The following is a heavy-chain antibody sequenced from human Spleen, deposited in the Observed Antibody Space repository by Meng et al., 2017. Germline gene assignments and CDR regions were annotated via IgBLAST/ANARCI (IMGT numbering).Heavy chain of an antibody. CDR1: GYTFTTYG. CDR3: VKHSSDWSLDS. Sequence: QVQVVQSGAEVKEPGASVKVSCKASGYTFTTYGISWVRQAPGQGLEWMGWISAYNGDTSYAQKVQGRVTMTIDTSTTTASMELRSLRSDDSALYYCVKHSSDWSLDSWGQGTLVTVSS. V-gene: IGHV1-18*01. D-gene: IGHD6-19*01. J-gene: IGHJ4*02. CDR2: ISAYNGDT.